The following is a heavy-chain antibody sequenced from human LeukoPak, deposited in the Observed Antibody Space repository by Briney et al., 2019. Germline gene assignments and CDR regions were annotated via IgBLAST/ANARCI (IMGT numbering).Heavy chain of an antibody. CDR3: ARDPITMVRGVMYYYYGMDV. J-gene: IGHJ6*02. Sequence: GGSLRLSCAASGFTFSSYWMSWVRQAPGKGPEWVANIKQDGSEKYYVDSVKGRFTISRDNAKNSLYLQMNSLRAEDTAVYYCARDPITMVRGVMYYYYGMDVWGQGTTVTVSS. CDR2: IKQDGSEK. D-gene: IGHD3-10*01. CDR1: GFTFSSYW. V-gene: IGHV3-7*03.